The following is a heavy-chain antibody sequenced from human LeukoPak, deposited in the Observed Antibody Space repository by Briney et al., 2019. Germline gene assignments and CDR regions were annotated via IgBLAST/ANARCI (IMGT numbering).Heavy chain of an antibody. CDR3: AKDVRSYNFWSGQFFDY. Sequence: GGSLRLSCAASGFTFNSYGMHWVRQAPGKGLEWAAVISYDGSNKYYADSVKGRFTISRDNSKNTLYLQMNSLRAEDTAVYYCAKDVRSYNFWSGQFFDYWGQGTLVTVSS. CDR1: GFTFNSYG. V-gene: IGHV3-30*18. D-gene: IGHD3-3*01. J-gene: IGHJ4*02. CDR2: ISYDGSNK.